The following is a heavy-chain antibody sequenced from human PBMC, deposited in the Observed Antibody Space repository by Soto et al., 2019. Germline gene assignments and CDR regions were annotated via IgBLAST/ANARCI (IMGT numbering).Heavy chain of an antibody. Sequence: HPGGSLRLSCAASGFTFSSYGMHWVRQAPGKGLEWVAVISYDGSNKYYADSVKGRFTISRDNSKNTLYLQMNSLRAEDTAVYYCAKDHKKTGTTTSLWYYYGMDVWGEGTTVTVSS. J-gene: IGHJ6*04. CDR3: AKDHKKTGTTTSLWYYYGMDV. V-gene: IGHV3-30*18. D-gene: IGHD1-1*01. CDR2: ISYDGSNK. CDR1: GFTFSSYG.